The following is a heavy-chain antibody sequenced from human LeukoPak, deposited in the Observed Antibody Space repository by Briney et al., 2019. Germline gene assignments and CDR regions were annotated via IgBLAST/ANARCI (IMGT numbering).Heavy chain of an antibody. CDR1: GGSISSYY. CDR2: IYYSGST. Sequence: SETLSLTCTVSGGSISSYYWSWIRQPPGKGLEWIGYIYYSGSTNYNPSLKSRVTISVDTSKNQFSLKLSSVTAADTAVYYCASLQYHDIPPRDYWGQGTLVTVSS. CDR3: ASLQYHDIPPRDY. D-gene: IGHD3-9*01. J-gene: IGHJ4*02. V-gene: IGHV4-59*01.